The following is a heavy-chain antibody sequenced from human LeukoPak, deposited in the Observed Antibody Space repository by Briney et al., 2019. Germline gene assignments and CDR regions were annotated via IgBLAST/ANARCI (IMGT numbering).Heavy chain of an antibody. J-gene: IGHJ3*02. CDR1: GGSISSGSYY. CDR2: IYYSGST. Sequence: SETLSLTCTVSGGSISSGSYYWSWIRQPAGKGLEWIGSIYYSGSTYYNPSLKSRVTISVDTSKNQFSLKLSSVTAADTAVYYCARERVAEAGVGDAFDIWGQETMVTVSS. D-gene: IGHD6-13*01. V-gene: IGHV4-39*07. CDR3: ARERVAEAGVGDAFDI.